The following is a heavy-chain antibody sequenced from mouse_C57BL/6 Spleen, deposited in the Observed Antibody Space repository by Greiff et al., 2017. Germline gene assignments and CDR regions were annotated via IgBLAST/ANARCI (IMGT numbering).Heavy chain of an antibody. CDR3: TPLSNPFDY. CDR1: GFNIKDDY. CDR2: LDPENGDT. V-gene: IGHV14-4*01. D-gene: IGHD2-5*01. Sequence: EVQLVESGAELVRPGASVKLSCTASGFNIKDDYMHWVKQRPEQGLEWIGWLDPENGDTEYASKFQGKATITADTSSNTAYLQLSSLTSEDTAVYYCTPLSNPFDYWGQGTTLTVSS. J-gene: IGHJ2*01.